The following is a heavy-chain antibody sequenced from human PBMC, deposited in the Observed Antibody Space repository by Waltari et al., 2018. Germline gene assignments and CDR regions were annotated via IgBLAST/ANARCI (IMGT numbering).Heavy chain of an antibody. CDR3: GRLPRSDWIYHFDY. CDR1: GDSISTNSYN. CDR2: INYSGRA. Sequence: QLQLQESGPGLVKPSETLALTCTVAGDSISTNSYNWGWSRQPPGKGLEWIGSINYSGRACYNPSRQIRVTLAVDTSKNQFSLNLRSVTAADTAVYYCGRLPRSDWIYHFDYWGQGTLVTVSS. V-gene: IGHV4-39*01. D-gene: IGHD1-7*01. J-gene: IGHJ4*02.